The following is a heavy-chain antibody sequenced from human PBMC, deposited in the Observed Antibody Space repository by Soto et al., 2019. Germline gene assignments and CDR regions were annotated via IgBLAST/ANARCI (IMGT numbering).Heavy chain of an antibody. D-gene: IGHD3-22*01. J-gene: IGHJ5*02. CDR2: IIPIFGTA. CDR1: GGTFSSYA. Sequence: SVKVSCKASGGTFSSYAISWVRQAPGQGLEWMGGIIPIFGTANYAQKFQGRVTITADESTSTAYMELSSLRSEDTAVYYCAREYYDSSGYYYYWFDPWGQGTLVTVSS. V-gene: IGHV1-69*13. CDR3: AREYYDSSGYYYYWFDP.